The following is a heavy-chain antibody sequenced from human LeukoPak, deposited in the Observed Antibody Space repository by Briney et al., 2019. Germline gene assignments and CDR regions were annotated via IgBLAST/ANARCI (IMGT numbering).Heavy chain of an antibody. CDR3: VISRSGYYNFDS. V-gene: IGHV3-66*01. D-gene: IGHD3-22*01. CDR1: GFTVSSNY. J-gene: IGHJ4*02. Sequence: GGSLRLSCAASGFTVSSNYMSWVRQAPGKGLEWVSVVYGGGSTYYADSVKGRFTISRDKSKNTLYLQMNSLRAEDTAVYYCVISRSGYYNFDSWGQGTLVTVSS. CDR2: VYGGGST.